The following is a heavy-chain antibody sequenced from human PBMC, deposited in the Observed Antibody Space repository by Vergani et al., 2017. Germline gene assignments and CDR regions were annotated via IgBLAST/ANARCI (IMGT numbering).Heavy chain of an antibody. Sequence: QVQLQQWGAGLLKPSETLSLTCAVYGGSFSGYYWSWIRQPPGKGLEWIGEINHSGSTNYNPSLKSRVTISVDTSKNQFSLKLSSVTAADTAVYYCARDMGHLIDLDTXAFDIWGQGTMVTVSS. D-gene: IGHD1-26*01. J-gene: IGHJ3*02. CDR2: INHSGST. CDR3: ARDMGHLIDLDTXAFDI. CDR1: GGSFSGYY. V-gene: IGHV4-34*01.